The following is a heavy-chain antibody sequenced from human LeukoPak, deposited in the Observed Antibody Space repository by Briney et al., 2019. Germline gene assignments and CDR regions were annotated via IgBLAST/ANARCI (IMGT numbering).Heavy chain of an antibody. CDR2: IIPIFGTA. V-gene: IGHV1-69*13. D-gene: IGHD2-15*01. J-gene: IGHJ5*02. CDR3: ARTVCSGGSCYWFDP. CDR1: GYTFTSYY. Sequence: GASVKVSCKASGYTFTSYYMHWVRQAPGQGLEWMGGIIPIFGTANYAQKFQGRVTITADESTSTAYMELSSLRSEDTAVYYCARTVCSGGSCYWFDPWGQGTLVTVSS.